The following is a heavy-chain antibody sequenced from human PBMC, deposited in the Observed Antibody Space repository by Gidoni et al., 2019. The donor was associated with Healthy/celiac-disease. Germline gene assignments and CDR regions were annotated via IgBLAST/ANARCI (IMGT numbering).Heavy chain of an antibody. CDR2: ISSCGNTI. J-gene: IGHJ4*02. Sequence: QVQLVESGGGLVKPGGSLRLSCAASGLPFSDYYMSWIRQAPGKGLEWVAYISSCGNTISYADSVKGRFTVSRDNAKNSLYLQMNSLRAEDTAVYYCARDLAQWEVLPGYWGQGTLVTVSS. D-gene: IGHD1-26*01. CDR3: ARDLAQWEVLPGY. V-gene: IGHV3-11*01. CDR1: GLPFSDYY.